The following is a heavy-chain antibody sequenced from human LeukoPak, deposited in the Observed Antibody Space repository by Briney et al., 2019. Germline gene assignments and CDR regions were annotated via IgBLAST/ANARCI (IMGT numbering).Heavy chain of an antibody. CDR2: IYYSGNT. Sequence: SETLSLTCTVSGGSISSYYWSWIRQPPGKGLEWIGYIYYSGNTNYNPSLKSRVTISVDTSKNQFSLKLSSVTAADTAVYYCARWRGGDAFDIWGQGTMVTVSS. CDR1: GGSISSYY. CDR3: ARWRGGDAFDI. D-gene: IGHD5-12*01. V-gene: IGHV4-59*01. J-gene: IGHJ3*02.